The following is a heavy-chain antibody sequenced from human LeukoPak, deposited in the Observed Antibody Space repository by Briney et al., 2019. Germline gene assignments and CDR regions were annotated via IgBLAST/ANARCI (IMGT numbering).Heavy chain of an antibody. D-gene: IGHD1-26*01. CDR3: ARDRGNSIVGSDFDS. CDR1: GFTFSSYW. Sequence: GGSLRPSCAASGFTFSSYWMSWVRQAPGKGLEWVANIKQDGSEKYYVDSVKGRFTISRDNAKNSLYLQMNSLRAEDTAVYYCARDRGNSIVGSDFDSWGQGTLVTVSS. CDR2: IKQDGSEK. V-gene: IGHV3-7*01. J-gene: IGHJ4*02.